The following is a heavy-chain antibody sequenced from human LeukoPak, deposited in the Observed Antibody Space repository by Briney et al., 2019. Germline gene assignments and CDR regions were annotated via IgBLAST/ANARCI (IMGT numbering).Heavy chain of an antibody. CDR2: ISYGGSNK. V-gene: IGHV3-30*18. CDR1: GFTFSSYG. J-gene: IGHJ5*02. CDR3: AKVEDTGPFDP. Sequence: GGSLRLSCAASGFTFSSYGMHWVRQAPGKGLEWVAVISYGGSNKYYADSVKGRFTISRDNSKNTLYLQMNSLRAEDTAVYYCAKVEDTGPFDPWGQGTLVTVSS. D-gene: IGHD5-18*01.